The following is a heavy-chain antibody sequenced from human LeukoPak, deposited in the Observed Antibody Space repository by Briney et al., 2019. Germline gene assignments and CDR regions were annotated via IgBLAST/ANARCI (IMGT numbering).Heavy chain of an antibody. CDR2: ISSSSSYI. CDR1: GFTFSSYS. D-gene: IGHD3-22*01. J-gene: IGHJ4*02. V-gene: IGHV3-21*01. CDR3: AKGGPIAAADTRDYYYDSSGYDPDY. Sequence: PGGSLRLSCAASGFTFSSYSMNWVRQAPGKGLEWVSSISSSSSYIYYADSVKGRFTISRDNAKNSLYLQMNSLRAEDTAVYYCAKGGPIAAADTRDYYYDSSGYDPDYWGQGTLVTVSS.